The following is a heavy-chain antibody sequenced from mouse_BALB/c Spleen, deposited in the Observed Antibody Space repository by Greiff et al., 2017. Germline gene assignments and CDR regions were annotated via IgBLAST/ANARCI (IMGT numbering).Heavy chain of an antibody. V-gene: IGHV14-3*02. Sequence: VQLQQSGAELVKPGASVKLSCTASGFNIKDTYMHWVKQRPEQGLEWIGRIDPANGNTKYDPKFQGKATITADTSSNTAYLQLSSLTSEDTAVYYGARNGYVTGTGYFDYWGQGTTLTVSS. D-gene: IGHD1-2*01. J-gene: IGHJ2*01. CDR3: ARNGYVTGTGYFDY. CDR2: IDPANGNT. CDR1: GFNIKDTY.